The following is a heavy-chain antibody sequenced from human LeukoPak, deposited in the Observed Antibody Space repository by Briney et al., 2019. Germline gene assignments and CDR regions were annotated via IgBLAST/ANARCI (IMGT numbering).Heavy chain of an antibody. D-gene: IGHD3-10*01. Sequence: GGSLRLSCAASGFTFSRYGLHWVRQAPGKGLEWVAFIRDDGSTRYYADSVKGRFTVSRDNSKNTLYLQMNSLRAEDTAVYYCAKEVLWFGESHGFDPWGQGTLVTVSS. CDR3: AKEVLWFGESHGFDP. CDR2: IRDDGSTR. CDR1: GFTFSRYG. V-gene: IGHV3-30*02. J-gene: IGHJ5*02.